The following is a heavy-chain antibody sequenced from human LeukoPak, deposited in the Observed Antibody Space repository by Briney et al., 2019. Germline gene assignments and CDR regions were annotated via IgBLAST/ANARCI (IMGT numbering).Heavy chain of an antibody. CDR3: ARGCSAGTPHNWFDP. CDR2: IYYSGST. D-gene: IGHD6-13*01. V-gene: IGHV4-59*01. Sequence: SETLTLTCTVSGGSISGYYWSWIRQPPGKGLEWIGYIYYSGSTNYNPSLKSRVTISVDTSKNQFSLKLSSVTAADTAVYYCARGCSAGTPHNWFDPWGQGTLVTVSS. J-gene: IGHJ5*02. CDR1: GGSISGYY.